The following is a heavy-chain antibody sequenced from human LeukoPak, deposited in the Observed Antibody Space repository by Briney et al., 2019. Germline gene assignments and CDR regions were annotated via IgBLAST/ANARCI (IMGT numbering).Heavy chain of an antibody. V-gene: IGHV1-2*02. Sequence: ASVKVSFKASGYTFTGHYMHWVRQAPGQGPEWMGWINPKSGVTNYAQTLQGRVTMTRDTSISTVYMELSRLTTDDTAVYFCARALRYDDSSGYYAYWGQGTVVTVSS. CDR1: GYTFTGHY. D-gene: IGHD3-22*01. CDR2: INPKSGVT. CDR3: ARALRYDDSSGYYAY. J-gene: IGHJ4*02.